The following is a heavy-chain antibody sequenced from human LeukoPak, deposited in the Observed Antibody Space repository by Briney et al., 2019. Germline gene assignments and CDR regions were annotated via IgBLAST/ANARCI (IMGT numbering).Heavy chain of an antibody. CDR1: GFTFSSYA. V-gene: IGHV3-23*01. CDR3: AKDGLYSSGWYADY. J-gene: IGHJ4*02. D-gene: IGHD6-19*01. CDR2: ISGSGGST. Sequence: GGSLRLSCAASGFTFSSYAMSWVRQAPGKGLEWVSAISGSGGSTYYADSVKGRFTISRDNSKNTLYLQMNSLRAEDTAVYYCAKDGLYSSGWYADYWGQGTLVTVSS.